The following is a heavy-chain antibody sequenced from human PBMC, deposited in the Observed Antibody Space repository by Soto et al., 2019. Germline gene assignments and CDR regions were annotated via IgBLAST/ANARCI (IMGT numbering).Heavy chain of an antibody. D-gene: IGHD2-15*01. CDR3: AKVVVGATSQSAFDS. CDR2: AAYSGGT. J-gene: IGHJ4*02. CDR1: GGSIANNNYF. Sequence: SETLSLTCTVSGGSIANNNYFWGWVRQPPGKGLEWIGSAAYSGGTYKNPSLKSRVTVSVDTSKNQFSLKLTSVTAADTAVYYCAKVVVGATSQSAFDSWGQGTLVTVSS. V-gene: IGHV4-39*01.